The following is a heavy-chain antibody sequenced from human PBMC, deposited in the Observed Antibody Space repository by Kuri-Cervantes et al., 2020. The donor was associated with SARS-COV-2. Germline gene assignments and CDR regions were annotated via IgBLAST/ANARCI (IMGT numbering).Heavy chain of an antibody. CDR3: ARPLIAGPHYFYF. CDR2: ISGSGGST. V-gene: IGHV3-23*01. J-gene: IGHJ4*02. D-gene: IGHD2-21*01. Sequence: GESLKISCAASGVTFSSYAMSWVRQAPGKGLEWGSAISGSGGSTYYADSVQGRFTISRDNSKSTLYLQMNSLRAEDTAVYYCARPLIAGPHYFYFWGQGTLVTVSS. CDR1: GVTFSSYA.